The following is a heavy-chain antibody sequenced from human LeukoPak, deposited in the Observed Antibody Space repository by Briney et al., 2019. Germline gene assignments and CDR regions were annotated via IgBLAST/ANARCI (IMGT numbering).Heavy chain of an antibody. CDR1: GFTFTTYT. Sequence: ASVKVSCKTSGFTFTTYTMHWVRQAPGQRLEWMGWINAANGNTQYSQKFQGRDTITRDTSANIAYMELSSLRSEDTAVYYCARGAPIRVAVAATFDPWGQGTLVTVPS. V-gene: IGHV1-3*01. J-gene: IGHJ5*02. CDR3: ARGAPIRVAVAATFDP. CDR2: INAANGNT. D-gene: IGHD6-19*01.